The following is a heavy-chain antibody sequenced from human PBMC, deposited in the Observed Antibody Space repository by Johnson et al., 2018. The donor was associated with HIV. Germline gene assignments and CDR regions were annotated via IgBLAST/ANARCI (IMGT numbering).Heavy chain of an antibody. CDR3: AKDHDYYDSSCSILAAFDI. J-gene: IGHJ3*02. CDR2: ISGSGGST. V-gene: IGHV3-23*04. D-gene: IGHD3-22*01. CDR1: GFTFSSYA. Sequence: VQLVESGGGLVQPGGSLRLSCAASGFTFSSYAMSWVRQAPGKGLEWVSAISGSGGSTYYADSVKGRFTISRDNSKNSLYLQMNSLRAEDTALYYCAKDHDYYDSSCSILAAFDIRGQGTVVTVSS.